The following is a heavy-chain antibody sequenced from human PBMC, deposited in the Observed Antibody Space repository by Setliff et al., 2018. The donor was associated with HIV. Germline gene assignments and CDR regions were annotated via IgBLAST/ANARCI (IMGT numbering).Heavy chain of an antibody. J-gene: IGHJ4*02. V-gene: IGHV3-23*01. CDR1: GFTFSSFN. Sequence: PGGSLRLSCAASGFTFSSFNMNWVRQAPGKGLEWVSAISGSGGSTYYADSVKGRFTISRDNSKNTLYLQMNSLRAEDTAVYYCATRIQLCYWGQGTLVTVSS. CDR2: ISGSGGST. CDR3: ATRIQLCY. D-gene: IGHD5-18*01.